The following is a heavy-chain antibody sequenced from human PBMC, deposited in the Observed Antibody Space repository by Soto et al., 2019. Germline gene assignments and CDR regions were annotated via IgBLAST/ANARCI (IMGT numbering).Heavy chain of an antibody. J-gene: IGHJ6*02. CDR3: ARAGDRLYYYYGMDV. D-gene: IGHD3-16*01. Sequence: PSETLSLTCAVSGGPISSGGYSWSWIRQPPGKGLEWIGYIYHSGSTYYNPSLKSRVTISVDRSKNQFSLKLSSVTAADTAVYYCARAGDRLYYYYGMDVWGQGTTVTVSS. CDR1: GGPISSGGYS. V-gene: IGHV4-30-2*01. CDR2: IYHSGST.